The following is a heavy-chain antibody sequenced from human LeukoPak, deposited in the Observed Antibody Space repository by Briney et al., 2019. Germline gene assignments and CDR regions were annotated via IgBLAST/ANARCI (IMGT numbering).Heavy chain of an antibody. CDR1: GGSISSNY. J-gene: IGHJ4*02. D-gene: IGHD6-19*01. Sequence: PSETLSLTCTVSGGSISSNYWSWLRQPPGQGLEGSGNIYYSGSTNYNPSLKSRVTISVDTSKNQFSLKLSSVTAADTAVYYCARHSGIAVAGADFDYWGQGTLVTVSP. V-gene: IGHV4-59*08. CDR3: ARHSGIAVAGADFDY. CDR2: IYYSGST.